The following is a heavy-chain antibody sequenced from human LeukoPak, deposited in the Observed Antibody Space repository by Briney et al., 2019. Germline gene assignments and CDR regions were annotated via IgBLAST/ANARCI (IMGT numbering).Heavy chain of an antibody. Sequence: SETLSLTCTVSGGSISSYYWSWIRQPAGKGLEWIGRIYITGSTNYNPSLKSRVTMSVDTSKNQFSLKLSSVTAADTAVYYCARAEGSSSWYEYFQHWGQGTLATVSS. CDR1: GGSISSYY. J-gene: IGHJ1*01. CDR2: IYITGST. CDR3: ARAEGSSSWYEYFQH. V-gene: IGHV4-4*07. D-gene: IGHD6-13*01.